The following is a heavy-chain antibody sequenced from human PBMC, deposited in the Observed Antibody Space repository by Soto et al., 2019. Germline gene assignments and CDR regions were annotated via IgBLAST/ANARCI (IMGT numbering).Heavy chain of an antibody. D-gene: IGHD3-10*01. CDR3: ARVYGSGVDYYYYYMDV. V-gene: IGHV1-18*01. J-gene: IGHJ6*03. Sequence: ASLKVSCKASGYTFTSYGISWVRQAPGQGLEWMGWISAYSGNTNYAQKLQGRVTMTTDTSTSTAYMELRSLRSDDTAVYCCARVYGSGVDYYYYYMDVWGKGTTVTVSS. CDR2: ISAYSGNT. CDR1: GYTFTSYG.